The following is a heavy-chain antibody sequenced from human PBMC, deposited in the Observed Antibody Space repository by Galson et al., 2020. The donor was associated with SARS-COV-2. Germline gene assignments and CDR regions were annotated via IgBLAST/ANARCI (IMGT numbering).Heavy chain of an antibody. V-gene: IGHV4-4*07. Sequence: ETLSLTCTVSGDSIDTHYWAWIRQPAGKGLEWIGRVYPSGNTKYNPSLKRRVTMSVDTSKNHFSLQLSSVTAADTAVYYCARDTGLYYSYSLDVWGQGTTVTVSS. CDR3: ARDTGLYYSYSLDV. D-gene: IGHD1-1*01. CDR1: GDSIDTHY. J-gene: IGHJ6*02. CDR2: VYPSGNT.